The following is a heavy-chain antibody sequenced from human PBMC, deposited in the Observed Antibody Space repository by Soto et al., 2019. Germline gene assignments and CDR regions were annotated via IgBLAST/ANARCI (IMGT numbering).Heavy chain of an antibody. CDR1: GFTFSDCS. V-gene: IGHV3-30*18. J-gene: IGHJ4*02. CDR3: AKDAVPRNDLWDYFEF. Sequence: PGGSLRLSCAASGFTFSDCSMHWVRQAPGKGLEWVASTSYNGNNKYYGDSVKGRFTISRDNSKNTLHLEMITLRPEDTAVYYCAKDAVPRNDLWDYFEFGGQGTLVTVSS. CDR2: TSYNGNNK. D-gene: IGHD1-1*01.